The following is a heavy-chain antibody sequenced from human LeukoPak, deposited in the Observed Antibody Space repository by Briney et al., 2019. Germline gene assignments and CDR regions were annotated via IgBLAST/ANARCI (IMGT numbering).Heavy chain of an antibody. CDR1: GISLSSLW. J-gene: IGHJ4*02. Sequence: PGGSLRLSCAASGISLSSLWMSWFRQAPGKGLEWVADIRQDGSDEHYVASVKGRFTISRDSTSLFLQMNSLRAEDTAVYYCARGLSQLVRHDYWGQGTLVTVSS. V-gene: IGHV3-7*01. D-gene: IGHD6-6*01. CDR3: ARGLSQLVRHDY. CDR2: IRQDGSDE.